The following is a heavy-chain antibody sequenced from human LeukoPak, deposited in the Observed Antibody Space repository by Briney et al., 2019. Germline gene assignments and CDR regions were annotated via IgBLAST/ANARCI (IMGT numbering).Heavy chain of an antibody. J-gene: IGHJ4*02. CDR1: GYTFTGYY. Sequence: ASVKVSCKASGYTFTGYYMHWVRQAPGQGLEWMGWINPNSGCTNYAQKFEGRVTMTRDTSISTAYMELSRLRSDDTAVYYCARAEIQLGGTHGTTSEFDYWGQGTLVTVSS. D-gene: IGHD5-18*01. CDR3: ARAEIQLGGTHGTTSEFDY. CDR2: INPNSGCT. V-gene: IGHV1-2*02.